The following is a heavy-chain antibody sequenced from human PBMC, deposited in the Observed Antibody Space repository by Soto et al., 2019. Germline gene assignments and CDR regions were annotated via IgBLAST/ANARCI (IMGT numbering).Heavy chain of an antibody. CDR1: GGSFSGYY. V-gene: IGHV4-34*01. J-gene: IGHJ6*02. D-gene: IGHD3-10*01. CDR2: INHSGST. CDR3: ARGGSMVRGVIIRNYYYYGMDV. Sequence: SETLSLTCAVYGGSFSGYYWSWIRQPPGKGLGWIGEINHSGSTNYNPSLKSRVTISVDTSKNQFSLKLSSVTAADTAVYYCARGGSMVRGVIIRNYYYYGMDVWGQGTTVTVSS.